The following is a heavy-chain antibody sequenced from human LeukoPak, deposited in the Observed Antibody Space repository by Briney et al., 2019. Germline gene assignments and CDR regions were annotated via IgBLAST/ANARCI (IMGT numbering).Heavy chain of an antibody. Sequence: SETLSLTCTVSGGSIRSSYYYWGWIRQPPGKGLEWIGSIYDSGSTYYNPSLKSRVTISVDMSKNQFSLKLNSVTAADTAVYYCARVHNWGTPYFDYWGQGTLVTVSS. CDR3: ARVHNWGTPYFDY. V-gene: IGHV4-39*01. CDR2: IYDSGST. D-gene: IGHD7-27*01. J-gene: IGHJ4*02. CDR1: GGSIRSSYYY.